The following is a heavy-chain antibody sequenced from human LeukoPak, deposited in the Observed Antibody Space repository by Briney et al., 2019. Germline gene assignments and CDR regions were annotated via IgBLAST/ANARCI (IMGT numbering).Heavy chain of an antibody. CDR3: AGETRWFGELLFDY. J-gene: IGHJ4*02. Sequence: GGSLRLSCAASGFTVSSNYMSWVRQAPGKGLEWVSVIYSGGSTYYADSVKGRFTISRDNSKNTLYLQMNSLRAEDTAVYYCAGETRWFGELLFDYWGQGTLVTVSS. CDR2: IYSGGST. V-gene: IGHV3-66*01. CDR1: GFTVSSNY. D-gene: IGHD3-10*01.